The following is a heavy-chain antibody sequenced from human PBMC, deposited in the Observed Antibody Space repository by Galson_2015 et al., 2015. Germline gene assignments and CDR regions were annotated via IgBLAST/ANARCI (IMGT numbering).Heavy chain of an antibody. V-gene: IGHV3-74*01. CDR1: GFTFSSDW. J-gene: IGHJ4*02. CDR3: ARDPLWDRTVGFDY. Sequence: SLRLSCAASGFTFSSDWMHWVRQAPGKGLVWISRINSDGTSKTYADSVKGRFTISRDNAKNTLYLQMISLRAEDTAVYYCARDPLWDRTVGFDYWGQGTLVTVSS. CDR2: INSDGTSK. D-gene: IGHD3-16*01.